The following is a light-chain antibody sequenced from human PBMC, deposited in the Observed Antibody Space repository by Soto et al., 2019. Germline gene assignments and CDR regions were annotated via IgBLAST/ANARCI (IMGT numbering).Light chain of an antibody. J-gene: IGKJ1*01. V-gene: IGKV1-5*01. CDR1: ESIRTW. CDR2: DAS. Sequence: DIQMTQSPSTLSASIGDRVTITCRASESIRTWLAWYQHKPGKAPKFLIYDASTLESGVPSRFSGSGSGTDFTLTIGSLQPDDFATYYCQQYNNYPRTFGQGTKVDIK. CDR3: QQYNNYPRT.